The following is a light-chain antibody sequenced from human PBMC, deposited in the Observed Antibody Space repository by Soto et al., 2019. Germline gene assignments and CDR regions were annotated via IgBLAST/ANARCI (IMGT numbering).Light chain of an antibody. CDR1: QTISRGY. CDR2: DAS. V-gene: IGKV3-11*01. J-gene: IGKJ4*01. Sequence: EIVLTQSPGTVSLSPGDSATLSCRASQTISRGYLAWYQQKPGQAPRLLIYDASDRASGIPARFSGRGSGTDFSLTISSLEPEDFAVYYCQQRGNWPLTFGGGTKVDIK. CDR3: QQRGNWPLT.